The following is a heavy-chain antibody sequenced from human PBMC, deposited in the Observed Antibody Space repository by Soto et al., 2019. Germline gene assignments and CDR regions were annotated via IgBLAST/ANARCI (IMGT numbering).Heavy chain of an antibody. CDR1: GFTFSSYS. Sequence: GGSLRLSCAASGFTFSSYSMNWVRQAPGKGLEWVSSISSSSSYIYYADSVKGRFTISRDNAKNSLYLQMNSLRAEDTAVYYCARALVVVSYYYYYMDVWGKGTKVTVSS. D-gene: IGHD2-15*01. CDR2: ISSSSSYI. CDR3: ARALVVVSYYYYYMDV. J-gene: IGHJ6*03. V-gene: IGHV3-21*01.